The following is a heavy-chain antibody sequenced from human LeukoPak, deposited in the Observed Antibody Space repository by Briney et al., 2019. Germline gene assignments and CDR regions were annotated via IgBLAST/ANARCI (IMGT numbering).Heavy chain of an antibody. CDR2: IFSGGYS. Sequence: PGRSLRLSCTASGFNFGDYVMTWVRQAPGKGLEWVSVIFSGGYSYYADSVKGRFTLSRQNSRNTLYLQMNNLRPDDTAVYYCARDVDYGENGEGFDVWGQGTRVIVSS. CDR3: ARDVDYGENGEGFDV. J-gene: IGHJ3*01. CDR1: GFNFGDYV. V-gene: IGHV3-53*04. D-gene: IGHD4-17*01.